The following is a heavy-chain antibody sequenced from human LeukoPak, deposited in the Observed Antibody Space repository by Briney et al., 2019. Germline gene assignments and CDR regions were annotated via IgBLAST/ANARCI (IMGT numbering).Heavy chain of an antibody. CDR1: GFIFSNYD. CDR3: AIYYDSSGSIDH. CDR2: ISDRGSTI. D-gene: IGHD3-22*01. Sequence: GGSLRLSCAASGFIFSNYDMTWVRQTPGKGLEWLSYISDRGSTITYADSVKGRLTISRDNAKKSLFLQMNSLRAEDTAVYYCAIYYDSSGSIDHWGQGTLVTVSS. J-gene: IGHJ4*02. V-gene: IGHV3-11*01.